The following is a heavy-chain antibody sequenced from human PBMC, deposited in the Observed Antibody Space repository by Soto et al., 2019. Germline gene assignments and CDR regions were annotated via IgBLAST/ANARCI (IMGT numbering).Heavy chain of an antibody. CDR3: ARDVEPNINYDFWGAESGYGMDV. D-gene: IGHD3-3*01. V-gene: IGHV3-33*01. CDR1: GFTFSSYG. J-gene: IGHJ6*02. CDR2: IWYDGSNK. Sequence: GGSLRLSCAASGFTFSSYGMHWVRQAPGKGLEWVAVIWYDGSNKYYADSVKGRFNISRDNSKNTLNLQMNSLRAEDTAVYYCARDVEPNINYDFWGAESGYGMDVWGQGTTVTVSS.